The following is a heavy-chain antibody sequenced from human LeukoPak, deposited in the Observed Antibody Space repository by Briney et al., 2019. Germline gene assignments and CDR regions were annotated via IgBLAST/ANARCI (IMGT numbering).Heavy chain of an antibody. Sequence: SETLSLTCTVSGGSISSYYWSWIRQPPGKGLEWIGYIYYSGSTNYNPSLKSRVTISVDTSKNQFSLKLSSVTAADTAVYYCARSLGYCSGGSCYRDRWFDPWGQGTLVTVSS. J-gene: IGHJ5*02. CDR2: IYYSGST. CDR1: GGSISSYY. CDR3: ARSLGYCSGGSCYRDRWFDP. D-gene: IGHD2-15*01. V-gene: IGHV4-59*08.